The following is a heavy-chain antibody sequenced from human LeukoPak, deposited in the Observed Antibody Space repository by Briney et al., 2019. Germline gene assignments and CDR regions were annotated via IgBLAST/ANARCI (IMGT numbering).Heavy chain of an antibody. CDR3: ARHGPTRKQWLVGYYFDY. V-gene: IGHV4-39*01. CDR1: GGSISSSTYY. J-gene: IGHJ4*02. D-gene: IGHD6-19*01. Sequence: PSETLSLTCTVSGGSISSSTYYWGRIRQPPGKGLEWIGSYTGSTDYNPSLKSRVAISVDASKSQISLRLSSVTAADTAVYYCARHGPTRKQWLVGYYFDYWGRGTLVTVSS. CDR2: YTGST.